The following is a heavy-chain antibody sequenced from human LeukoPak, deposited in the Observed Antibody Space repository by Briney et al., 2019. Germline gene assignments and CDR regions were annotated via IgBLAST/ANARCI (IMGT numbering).Heavy chain of an antibody. V-gene: IGHV1-69*04. J-gene: IGHJ5*02. CDR3: ARGRGVVDPTAWFDP. D-gene: IGHD2-15*01. CDR1: GGTFSSYA. CDR2: IIPILGIA. Sequence: SVKVSCKASGGTFSSYAISWVRQAPGQGLEWMGRIIPILGIANYAQKFQGRVTITADKSTSTAYMELSSLRSEDTAVYYCARGRGVVDPTAWFDPWGQGTLVTVSS.